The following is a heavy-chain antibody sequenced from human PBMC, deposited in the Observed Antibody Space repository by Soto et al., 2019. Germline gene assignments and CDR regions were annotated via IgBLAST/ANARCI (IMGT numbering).Heavy chain of an antibody. J-gene: IGHJ3*02. CDR2: INSDGSST. V-gene: IGHV3-74*01. CDR1: GFTFSSYW. D-gene: IGHD3-22*01. Sequence: GGSLRLSCAASGFTFSSYWMHWVRQAPGKGLVWVSRINSDGSSTSYADSVKGRFTISRDNAKNTLYLQMNSMRAEDTDVYYCARDRNYNYYDSSGPDAFYIWGQGTMVTVSS. CDR3: ARDRNYNYYDSSGPDAFYI.